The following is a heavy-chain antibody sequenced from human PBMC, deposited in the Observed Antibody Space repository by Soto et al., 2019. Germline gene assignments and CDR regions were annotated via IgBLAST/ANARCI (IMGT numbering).Heavy chain of an antibody. V-gene: IGHV6-1*01. CDR3: ARETFITMVRGVSNTFDY. CDR2: TYYRSKWYN. D-gene: IGHD3-10*01. J-gene: IGHJ4*02. CDR1: GDSVSSNSAA. Sequence: LTCAISGDSVSSNSAAWNWIRQSPSRGLEWLGRTYYRSKWYNDYAVSVKSRITINPDTSKNQFSLQLNSVTPEDTAVYYCARETFITMVRGVSNTFDYWGQGTLVTVSS.